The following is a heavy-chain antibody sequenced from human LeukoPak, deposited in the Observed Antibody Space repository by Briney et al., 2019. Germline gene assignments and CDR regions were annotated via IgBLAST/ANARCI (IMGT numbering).Heavy chain of an antibody. CDR2: INPNSGGT. D-gene: IGHD1-26*01. CDR3: ARDPEGWELLKFDY. V-gene: IGHV1-2*02. J-gene: IGHJ4*02. Sequence: ASVKVSCKASGYTFTGYYMHWARQAPGQGLEWMGWINPNSGGTNYAQKFQGRVTMTRDTSISTAYMELSRLGSDDTAVYYCARDPEGWELLKFDYWGQGTLVTVSS. CDR1: GYTFTGYY.